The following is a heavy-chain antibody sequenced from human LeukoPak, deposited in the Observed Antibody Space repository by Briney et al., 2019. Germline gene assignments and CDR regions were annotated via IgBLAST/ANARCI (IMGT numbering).Heavy chain of an antibody. D-gene: IGHD2-21*02. Sequence: GGSLRLSCAASGFTFSSYSMNWVRQAPGKGLEWVSYVSSSSSTIYYADSVKGRFTISRDNAKNSLYLQMNSLRDEDTAVYYCARDLVVVTASWFDPWGQGTLVTVSS. V-gene: IGHV3-48*02. CDR3: ARDLVVVTASWFDP. CDR2: VSSSSSTI. CDR1: GFTFSSYS. J-gene: IGHJ5*02.